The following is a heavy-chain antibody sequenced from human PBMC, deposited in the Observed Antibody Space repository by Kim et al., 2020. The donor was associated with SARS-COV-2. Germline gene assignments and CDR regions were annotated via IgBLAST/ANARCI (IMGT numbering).Heavy chain of an antibody. D-gene: IGHD3-10*01. V-gene: IGHV1-18*01. CDR3: ARVKSLYGDLWFGETFRGMDV. J-gene: IGHJ6*02. CDR2: ISAYNGNT. Sequence: ASVKVSCKASGYTFTSYGISWVRQAPGQGLEWMGWISAYNGNTNYAQKLQGRVTMTTDTSTSTAYMELRSLRSDDTAVYYCARVKSLYGDLWFGETFRGMDVWGQGTTVTVSS. CDR1: GYTFTSYG.